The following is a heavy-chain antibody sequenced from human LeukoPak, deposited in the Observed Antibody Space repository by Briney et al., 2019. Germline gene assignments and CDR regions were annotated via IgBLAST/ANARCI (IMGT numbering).Heavy chain of an antibody. D-gene: IGHD3-10*01. Sequence: GASVKVSCKTSGYTFTTYGIIWVRQAPGQGLEWMGWISGSNGNTKYAQKVQGRVTMTTDTSTTTAYMEVRSLRSDDTAVYYCARDRDRMVQGVTALFDYWGQGTLVTVSS. V-gene: IGHV1-18*04. J-gene: IGHJ4*02. CDR2: ISGSNGNT. CDR3: ARDRDRMVQGVTALFDY. CDR1: GYTFTTYG.